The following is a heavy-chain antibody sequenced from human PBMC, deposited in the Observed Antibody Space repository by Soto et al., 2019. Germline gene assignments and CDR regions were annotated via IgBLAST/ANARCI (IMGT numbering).Heavy chain of an antibody. J-gene: IGHJ3*02. V-gene: IGHV3-49*03. CDR3: TSDVTPRALRYFDWLYPDAFHX. D-gene: IGHD3-9*01. CDR2: IRSKAYGGTT. Sequence: GGSLRLSFTASGFTFGDYAMSWFRQAPGKGLEWVFFIRSKAYGGTTEYAASVKGRFTISRDDSKSIAYLQMNRLKTEDTAVYYRTSDVTPRALRYFDWLYPDAFHXWGQVTMVTVS. CDR1: GFTFGDYA.